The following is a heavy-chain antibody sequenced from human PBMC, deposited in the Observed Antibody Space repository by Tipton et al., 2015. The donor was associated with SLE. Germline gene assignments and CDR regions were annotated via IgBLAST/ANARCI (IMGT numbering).Heavy chain of an antibody. V-gene: IGHV4-4*07. CDR2: FHSSGIL. D-gene: IGHD3-3*02. J-gene: IGHJ6*02. CDR1: GDSISNHY. CDR3: ARTAVLAAIMMDV. Sequence: TLSLTCTVSGDSISNHYWSWIRQPAGKGLEWIGHFHSSGILNYNPSLKSRVTMSGDTSKNQLSLKLNAVTAADTAVYYCARTAVLAAIMMDVWGQGTTVTVSS.